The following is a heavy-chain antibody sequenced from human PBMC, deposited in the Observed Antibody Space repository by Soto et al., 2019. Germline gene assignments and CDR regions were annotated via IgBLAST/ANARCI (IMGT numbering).Heavy chain of an antibody. CDR1: GFTFSSYA. J-gene: IGHJ4*02. D-gene: IGHD6-13*01. V-gene: IGHV3-23*01. CDR2: ISGSGGST. CDR3: AKDRAAAGMGDYFDY. Sequence: GGSLRLSCAASGFTFSSYAMSWVRQAPGKGLEWVSAISGSGGSTYYADSVKGRFTISRDNSKNTLYLQMNSLRAEDTAVYYCAKDRAAAGMGDYFDYWGQGTLVTVSS.